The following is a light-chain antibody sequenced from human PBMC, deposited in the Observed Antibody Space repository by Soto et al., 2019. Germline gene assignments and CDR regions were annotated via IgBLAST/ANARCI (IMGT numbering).Light chain of an antibody. CDR2: YDF. CDR1: TIGDKA. Sequence: SYVLTQRPSVSVAPEQTARITCGGDTIGDKAVHWYQHRPGQAPVLVIFYDFERPSGMHERFSGSNSGNTATLTISRVEAGDEADYYCQVWDTTNDHPIFGGGTKLTVL. CDR3: QVWDTTNDHPI. J-gene: IGLJ2*01. V-gene: IGLV3-21*04.